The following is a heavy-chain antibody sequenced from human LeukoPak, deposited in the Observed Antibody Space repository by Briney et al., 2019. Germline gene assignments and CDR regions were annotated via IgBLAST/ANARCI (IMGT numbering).Heavy chain of an antibody. D-gene: IGHD3-10*01. CDR2: ISGSGDST. V-gene: IGHV3-23*01. Sequence: GRSLRLSCAASGFTFSSNSMTWVRQTPGKGLEWVSGISGSGDSTFYADSVKGRFTIARDNSRNTLYLQMSSLRTEDTAVYYCTKWSGFGDDWGQGTLVTVSS. J-gene: IGHJ4*02. CDR1: GFTFSSNS. CDR3: TKWSGFGDD.